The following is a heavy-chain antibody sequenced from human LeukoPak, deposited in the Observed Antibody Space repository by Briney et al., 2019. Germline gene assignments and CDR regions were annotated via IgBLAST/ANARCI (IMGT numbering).Heavy chain of an antibody. V-gene: IGHV1-3*01. CDR3: ATHNSGYDRNFDY. J-gene: IGHJ4*02. Sequence: GASVKVSCKASGYTFTSYAMHWVRQAPGQRLEWLGWINAGNGNTKYSQKFQGRVTMTEDTSTDTAYMELSSLRSEDTAVYYCATHNSGYDRNFDYWGQGTLVTVSS. D-gene: IGHD5-12*01. CDR1: GYTFTSYA. CDR2: INAGNGNT.